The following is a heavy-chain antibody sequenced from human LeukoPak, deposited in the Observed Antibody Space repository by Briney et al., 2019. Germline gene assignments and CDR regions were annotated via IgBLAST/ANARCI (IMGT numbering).Heavy chain of an antibody. J-gene: IGHJ4*02. CDR2: VSSNSNYI. Sequence: PGGSLRLSCAACGFTFSSHSMNWVRQAPGKGLEWVSSVSSNSNYIYYADSVKGRFTISRDNANNSLYLQMNSLRAEDTAVYYCAKGLSSGWVGNFDYWGQGTLVTVSS. CDR1: GFTFSSHS. D-gene: IGHD6-19*01. CDR3: AKGLSSGWVGNFDY. V-gene: IGHV3-21*01.